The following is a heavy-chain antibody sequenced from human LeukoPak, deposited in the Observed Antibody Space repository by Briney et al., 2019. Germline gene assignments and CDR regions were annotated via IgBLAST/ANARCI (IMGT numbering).Heavy chain of an antibody. J-gene: IGHJ4*02. CDR3: ARSSVVARFDY. CDR2: IYSSGST. V-gene: IGHV4-59*01. Sequence: PSETLSLTCSVSGGSIRSYYWSWIRQPPGKGLEWIGYIYSSGSTNYNPSLKSPVTILVDTSKNQVSLKLISVTAADTAVYYCARSSVVARFDYWGQGTLVTVSS. D-gene: IGHD6-6*01. CDR1: GGSIRSYY.